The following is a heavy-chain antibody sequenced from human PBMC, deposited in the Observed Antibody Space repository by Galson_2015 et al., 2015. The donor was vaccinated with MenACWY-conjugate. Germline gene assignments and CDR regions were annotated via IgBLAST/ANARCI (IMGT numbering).Heavy chain of an antibody. D-gene: IGHD2-15*01. J-gene: IGHJ6*02. V-gene: IGHV3-30*04. CDR2: FSYDGSNK. Sequence: SLRLSCAASGFTFTNYAMHWVRQAPGKGLEWVGVFSYDGSNKYYADSVKGRFTISRDNSKNTLYLQMNSLRAEDTAVYYCARGWQISYYGVVFWGQGTTVTVSS. CDR3: ARGWQISYYGVVF. CDR1: GFTFTNYA.